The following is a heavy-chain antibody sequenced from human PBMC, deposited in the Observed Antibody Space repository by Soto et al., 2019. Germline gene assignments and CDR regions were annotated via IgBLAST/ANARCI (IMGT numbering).Heavy chain of an antibody. CDR3: ASCGYSYDMSYYYGMDV. CDR1: GGTFSSYA. V-gene: IGHV1-69*13. J-gene: IGHJ6*02. D-gene: IGHD5-18*01. Sequence: SVKVSCKASGGTFSSYAISWVRQAPGQGLEWMGGIIPIFGTANYAQKFQGRVTITADESTSTAYMELSSLRSEDTAVYYCASCGYSYDMSYYYGMDVWGQGTTVTVSS. CDR2: IIPIFGTA.